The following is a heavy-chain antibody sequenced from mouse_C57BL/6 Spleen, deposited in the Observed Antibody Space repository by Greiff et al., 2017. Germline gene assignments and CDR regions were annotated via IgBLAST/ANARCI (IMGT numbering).Heavy chain of an antibody. CDR3: ARSTPYGGFAY. V-gene: IGHV3-8*01. CDR1: GYSITSDY. J-gene: IGHJ3*01. D-gene: IGHD1-1*01. Sequence: EVQLVESGPGLAKPSQTLSLTCSVTGYSITSDYWNWIRTFPGNKLEYMGYISYSGSTYSNPSLKSRISITRDTSKNQYYLQLNSVTTEDTATYYCARSTPYGGFAYWGQGTLVTVSA. CDR2: ISYSGST.